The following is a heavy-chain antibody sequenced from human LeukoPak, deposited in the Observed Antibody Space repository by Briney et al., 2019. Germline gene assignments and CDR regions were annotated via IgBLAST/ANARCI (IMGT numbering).Heavy chain of an antibody. Sequence: ASVEVSCKASGYRFTTYGISWVRQAPGQGLEWMAWINVYSGSTEYKADLQGRLTVATETSTTTAYMELRSLRSDDTAVYYCVFGECSSTSCYPRRDYWGHGTLVTVSS. J-gene: IGHJ4*01. V-gene: IGHV1-18*01. CDR3: VFGECSSTSCYPRRDY. CDR2: INVYSGST. D-gene: IGHD2-2*01. CDR1: GYRFTTYG.